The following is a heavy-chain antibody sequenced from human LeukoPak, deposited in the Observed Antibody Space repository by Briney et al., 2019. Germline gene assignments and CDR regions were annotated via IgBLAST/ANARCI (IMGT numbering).Heavy chain of an antibody. V-gene: IGHV3-53*01. J-gene: IGHJ4*02. Sequence: PGGSLRLSCAASGFTFSSYAMSWVRQAPGKGLEWVSVIYSGGSTYYADSVKGRFTISRDNSKNTLYLQMNSLRAEDTAVYYCATTFGVVMPFDYWGQGTLVTVSS. CDR2: IYSGGST. CDR1: GFTFSSYA. D-gene: IGHD3-3*01. CDR3: ATTFGVVMPFDY.